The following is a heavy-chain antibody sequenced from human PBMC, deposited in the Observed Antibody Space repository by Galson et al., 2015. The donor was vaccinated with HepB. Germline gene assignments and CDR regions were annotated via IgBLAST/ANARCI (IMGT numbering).Heavy chain of an antibody. V-gene: IGHV6-1*01. D-gene: IGHD2-15*01. J-gene: IGHJ6*02. Sequence: CAISGDSVFSNSAAWNWIRQSPSRGLEWLGRTYYRSKRYNDYAVSVKSRITIDPDTSKNQFSLQLNSVTPEDTAVYYCARGGVVAAMSYFYYDGMDVWGQGTTVTVSS. CDR1: GDSVFSNSAA. CDR3: ARGGVVAAMSYFYYDGMDV. CDR2: TYYRSKRYN.